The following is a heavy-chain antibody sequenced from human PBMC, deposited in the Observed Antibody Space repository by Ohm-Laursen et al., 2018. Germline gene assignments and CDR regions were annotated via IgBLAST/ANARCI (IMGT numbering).Heavy chain of an antibody. CDR2: IYHSGST. D-gene: IGHD5-18*01. J-gene: IGHJ6*02. V-gene: IGHV4-38-2*01. Sequence: GTLSLTCAVSGYSISSGYYWGWIRQPPGKGLEWIGSIYHSGSTYYNPSLKSRVTMSVDTSKNQFSLKLSSVTAADTAVYYCARLLDTAMVSYQYYGMDVWGHGTTVTVSS. CDR3: ARLLDTAMVSYQYYGMDV. CDR1: GYSISSGYY.